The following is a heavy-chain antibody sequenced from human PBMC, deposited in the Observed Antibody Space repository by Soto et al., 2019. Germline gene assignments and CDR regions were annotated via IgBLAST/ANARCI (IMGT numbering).Heavy chain of an antibody. V-gene: IGHV3-23*01. CDR2: MTGDGART. J-gene: IGHJ1*01. Sequence: EVQLLESGGGLAQPGGSLRLSCAASGFTFSTYAMNWVRQAPGKGLGWVSSMTGDGARTNYADSVKGRFTISRDNSKNTLYLQLSGLRADDMAVYYCANGKYYGDSAGSFQNWGQGTLVTFSS. D-gene: IGHD4-17*01. CDR1: GFTFSTYA. CDR3: ANGKYYGDSAGSFQN.